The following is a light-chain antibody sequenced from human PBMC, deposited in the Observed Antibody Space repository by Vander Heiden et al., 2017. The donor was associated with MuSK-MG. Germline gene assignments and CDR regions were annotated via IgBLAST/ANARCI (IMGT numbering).Light chain of an antibody. CDR1: QSVSSN. CDR3: QQDNNWPPIT. Sequence: EIVMTQSPATLSVSPGARATLSCRASQSVSSNLAWYQQKPGQAPRLRSKGASTRATGIPARFSGSGYGTEFTLTISSRQSEDFAVYYCQQDNNWPPITFGQGTQVEIK. V-gene: IGKV3-15*01. CDR2: GAS. J-gene: IGKJ5*01.